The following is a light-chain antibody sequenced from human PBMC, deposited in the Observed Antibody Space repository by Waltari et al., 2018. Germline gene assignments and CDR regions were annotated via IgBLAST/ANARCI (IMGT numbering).Light chain of an antibody. J-gene: IGLJ2*01. CDR2: EVS. CDR3: TSYSGSGTWI. CDR1: SSDVGFYNA. V-gene: IGLV2-23*02. Sequence: QAAPTQSPSVSGSSGQSVTISCTGTSSDVGFYNAVSWYQQHPGKAPQLMIYEVSKRPPGVPDRFSGSKSCNTASLTISGLQAEDEADYYCTSYSGSGTWIFGGGTRLTVL.